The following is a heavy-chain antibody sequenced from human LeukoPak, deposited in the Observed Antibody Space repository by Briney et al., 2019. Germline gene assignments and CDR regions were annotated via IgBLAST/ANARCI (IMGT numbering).Heavy chain of an antibody. V-gene: IGHV3-30-3*01. D-gene: IGHD3-3*01. J-gene: IGHJ6*02. Sequence: GGSLRLSCAASGFTFSSYAMRWVRQAPGKGLEWVAVISYDGSNKYYADSVKGRFTISRDNSKNTLYLQMNSPRAEDTAEYYCARDGRFWSGRKQNYYYGMDVWGQGTTVTVSS. CDR2: ISYDGSNK. CDR1: GFTFSSYA. CDR3: ARDGRFWSGRKQNYYYGMDV.